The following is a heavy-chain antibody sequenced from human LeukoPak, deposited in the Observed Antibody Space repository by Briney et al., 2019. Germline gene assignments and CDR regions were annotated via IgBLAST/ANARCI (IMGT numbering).Heavy chain of an antibody. CDR2: IRYDGSNK. Sequence: GGSLRLSCAASGFTFSSYGMHWVRQAPGKGLEWVAFIRYDGSNKYYADSVKGRFTISRDNSKNTLYLQMNSLRAEDTAVYYCAKDATPKKMVLRSGSHGPFDYWGQGTLVTVSS. CDR1: GFTFSSYG. V-gene: IGHV3-30*02. D-gene: IGHD1-26*01. CDR3: AKDATPKKMVLRSGSHGPFDY. J-gene: IGHJ4*02.